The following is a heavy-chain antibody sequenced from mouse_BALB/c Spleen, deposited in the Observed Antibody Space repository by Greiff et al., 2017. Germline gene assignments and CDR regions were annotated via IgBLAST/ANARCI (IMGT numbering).Heavy chain of an antibody. V-gene: IGHV1-12*01. D-gene: IGHD2-14*01. J-gene: IGHJ2*01. CDR3: ARDRHDGRAMDY. Sequence: QVQLQQPGAELVKPGASVKMSCKASGYTFTSYNMHWVKQTPGQGLEWIGAIYPGNGDTSYNQKFKGKATLTADKSSSTAYMQLSSLTSEDSAVYYCARDRHDGRAMDYWGQGTTPTVSS. CDR2: IYPGNGDT. CDR1: GYTFTSYN.